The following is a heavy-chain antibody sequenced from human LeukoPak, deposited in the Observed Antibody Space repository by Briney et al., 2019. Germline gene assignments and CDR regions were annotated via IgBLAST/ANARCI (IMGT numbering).Heavy chain of an antibody. CDR2: ISSSSSTI. J-gene: IGHJ6*02. D-gene: IGHD7-27*01. CDR1: GFTFSSYS. Sequence: GGSLRLSCAASGFTFSSYSMNWVRQVPGKGLEWVSYISSSSSTIYYADSVKGRFTISRDNAKNSLYLQMSSLRAEDTAVYYCARFELGISRGMDVWGQGTTVTVSS. V-gene: IGHV3-48*04. CDR3: ARFELGISRGMDV.